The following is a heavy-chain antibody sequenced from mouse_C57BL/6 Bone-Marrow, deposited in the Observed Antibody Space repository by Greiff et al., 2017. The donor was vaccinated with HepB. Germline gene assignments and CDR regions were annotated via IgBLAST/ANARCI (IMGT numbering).Heavy chain of an antibody. CDR1: GYTFTGYW. CDR2: ILPGSGST. D-gene: IGHD2-4*01. V-gene: IGHV1-9*01. CDR3: APIYYDYDGTSPY. Sequence: QVQLQQSGAELMKPGASVKLSCKATGYTFTGYWIEWVKQRPGHGLEWIGEILPGSGSTNYNEKFQGKATITADTSSNTAYLQLSSLTSEDTAIYYCAPIYYDYDGTSPYWGQGTLVTVSA. J-gene: IGHJ3*01.